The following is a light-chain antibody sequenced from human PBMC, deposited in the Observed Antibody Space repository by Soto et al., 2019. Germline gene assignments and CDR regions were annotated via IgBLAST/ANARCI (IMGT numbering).Light chain of an antibody. Sequence: ESQVGKSPSFLLASVGGNITITCGASQGISTYLAWYQQKPGRAPKLLIYTASTLQSGVPSRFSGSGSGTEFTLTITSLQPEDFATYYCQEYNSYPITFGQGT. CDR2: TAS. CDR3: QEYNSYPIT. CDR1: QGISTY. V-gene: IGKV1-9*01. J-gene: IGKJ5*01.